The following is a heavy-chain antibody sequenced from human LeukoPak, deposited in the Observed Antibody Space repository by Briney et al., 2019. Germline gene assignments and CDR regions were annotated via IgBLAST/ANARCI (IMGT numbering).Heavy chain of an antibody. CDR1: GFTFSSDW. V-gene: IGHV3-74*01. Sequence: GGSLRLSCAASGFTFSSDWMHWVRQAPGKGLVWVTGNSGDGRDIWYADSVKGRFTISRDNAKNTLYLQMNSVRVEDTAVYFCTREVSAFDIWGQGTTVTVSS. CDR2: NSGDGRDI. J-gene: IGHJ3*02. CDR3: TREVSAFDI.